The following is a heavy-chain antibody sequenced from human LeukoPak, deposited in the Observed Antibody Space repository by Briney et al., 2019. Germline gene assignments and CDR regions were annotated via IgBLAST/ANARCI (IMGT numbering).Heavy chain of an antibody. Sequence: PSQTLSLTCTVSGGSSISGGYYWSWIRQHPGKGLEWIGYIYFSGSTYYNPSLKSRITISMDTSKNQVSLKLDSVTAADTAVYYCARGVKYQLRPLDIWGQRTMVTISS. V-gene: IGHV4-31*03. J-gene: IGHJ3*02. D-gene: IGHD2-2*01. CDR2: IYFSGST. CDR1: GGSSISGGYY. CDR3: ARGVKYQLRPLDI.